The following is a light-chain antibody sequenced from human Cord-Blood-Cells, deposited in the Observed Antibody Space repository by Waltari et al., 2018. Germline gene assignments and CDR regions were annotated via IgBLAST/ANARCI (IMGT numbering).Light chain of an antibody. J-gene: IGLJ3*02. CDR3: SSYTSSSTWV. CDR1: SSDLGGYNY. Sequence: QSALTHPASVSGSPGQSITISSTGTSSDLGGYNYVSWYQQHPGKAPKLMIYAVSNRPSGVSNRFSGSKSGNTASLTISGLQAEDEADYYCSSYTSSSTWVFGGGTKLTVL. V-gene: IGLV2-14*03. CDR2: AVS.